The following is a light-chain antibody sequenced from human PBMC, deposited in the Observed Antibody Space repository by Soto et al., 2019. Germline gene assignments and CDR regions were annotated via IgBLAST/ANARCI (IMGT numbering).Light chain of an antibody. CDR1: QSVSSY. Sequence: MVLTQSPATLSLSPGERATLSCRASQSVSSYLAWYQQKPGQAPRLLIYDASNRATGIPDRFSGSGSETDFTLTISRLEPEDFALYYCQQYGSSPPIPFGQGTRLEIK. CDR3: QQYGSSPPIP. J-gene: IGKJ5*01. V-gene: IGKV3-20*01. CDR2: DAS.